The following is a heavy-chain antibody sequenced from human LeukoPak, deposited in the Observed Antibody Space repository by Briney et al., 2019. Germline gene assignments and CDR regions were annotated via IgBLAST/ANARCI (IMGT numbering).Heavy chain of an antibody. D-gene: IGHD2-15*01. J-gene: IGHJ4*02. V-gene: IGHV1-46*01. CDR1: GYAFSSNY. Sequence: GAPVKVSCKASGYAFSSNYLHWVRQAPGQGLEWMGIIDPSGGSTSYAQKFQGRVTMTRDTSTSTVYMELSSLRFEDTAVYYCAREGVPATVSFDYWGQGTLVTVSS. CDR2: IDPSGGST. CDR3: AREGVPATVSFDY.